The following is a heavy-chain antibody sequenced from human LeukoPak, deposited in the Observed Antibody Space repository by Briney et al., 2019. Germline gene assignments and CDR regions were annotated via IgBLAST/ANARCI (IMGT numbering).Heavy chain of an antibody. CDR3: ARHSGYDWGFDY. V-gene: IGHV4-59*01. J-gene: IGHJ4*02. D-gene: IGHD5-12*01. CDR1: GGSISSYY. CDR2: IYYDGST. Sequence: SETLSLTCTVSGGSISSYYWSWIRQSPGKGLEWIGYIYYDGSTNYNPSLRGRVTISVDTPKNQFSLKLSSVTAADTAVYYCARHSGYDWGFDYWGQGTLVTVSS.